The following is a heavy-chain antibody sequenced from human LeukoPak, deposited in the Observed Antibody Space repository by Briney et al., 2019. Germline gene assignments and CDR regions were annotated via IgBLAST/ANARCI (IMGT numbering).Heavy chain of an antibody. V-gene: IGHV7-4-1*02. J-gene: IGHJ4*02. CDR3: ARDDPRLAYCGGGCYSRDGNTAKNDY. CDR1: GYTFTSYA. D-gene: IGHD2-21*02. Sequence: ASVKVSCKASGYTFTSYAMNWVRQAPGQGLEWMGWINTNTGNPTYAQGFTGRFVFSLDTSVSTAYLQISSLKAEDTAVYYCARDDPRLAYCGGGCYSRDGNTAKNDYWGQGTLVTVSS. CDR2: INTNTGNP.